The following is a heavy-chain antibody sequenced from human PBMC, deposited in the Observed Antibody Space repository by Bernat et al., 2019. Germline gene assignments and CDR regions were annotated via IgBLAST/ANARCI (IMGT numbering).Heavy chain of an antibody. Sequence: EVQLVESGGGLVQPGGSRGLSRVGSGFSFSSYWMTWVRQPPGKGLEWVASINEDGSEEQYVDSVKGRFTISRDNTKNSLYLQMNSLRVEDTAVFYCAKRPGYQIGMEVWGQGTTVTVSS. CDR3: AKRPGYQIGMEV. J-gene: IGHJ6*02. CDR1: GFSFSSYW. CDR2: INEDGSEE. V-gene: IGHV3-7*01. D-gene: IGHD6-13*01.